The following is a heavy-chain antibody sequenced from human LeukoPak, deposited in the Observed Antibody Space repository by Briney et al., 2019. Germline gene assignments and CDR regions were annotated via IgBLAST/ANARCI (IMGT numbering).Heavy chain of an antibody. J-gene: IGHJ4*02. Sequence: ASVKVSRKASGYTFTSYYMHWVRQAPGQGLEWMGIINPSGGSTSYAQKFQGRVTMTRDTSTSTVYMELSSLRSEDTAVYYCARTYCSGGSCSYYFDYWGQGTLVTVSS. CDR3: ARTYCSGGSCSYYFDY. CDR2: INPSGGST. CDR1: GYTFTSYY. V-gene: IGHV1-46*01. D-gene: IGHD2-15*01.